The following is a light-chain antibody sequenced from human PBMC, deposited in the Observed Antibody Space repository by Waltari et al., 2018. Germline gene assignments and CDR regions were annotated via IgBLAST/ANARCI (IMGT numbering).Light chain of an antibody. CDR1: TRDVGNYDL. V-gene: IGLV2-23*02. Sequence: QSALTQPSSVSGTPRQSFTIPCTGTTRDVGNYDLVSWYQPHPGKAPKPLICEVIKRPAGVSIRFSGSKSGNTASLTISGLQAEDEADYYCCSYAGRGTYVFGSGTKVTVL. J-gene: IGLJ1*01. CDR2: EVI. CDR3: CSYAGRGTYV.